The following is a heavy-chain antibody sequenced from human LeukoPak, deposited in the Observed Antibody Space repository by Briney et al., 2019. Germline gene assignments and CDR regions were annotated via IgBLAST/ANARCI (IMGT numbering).Heavy chain of an antibody. CDR3: AKNYRHHGDRGYFDY. CDR2: IYYSGST. Sequence: PSETLSLTCTVSGGSISSYYWSWIRQPPGKGLEWIGYIYYSGSTNYNPSLKSRVTISVDTSKNQFSLKLSSVTAADTAVYYCAKNYRHHGDRGYFDYWGQGTLVTVSS. D-gene: IGHD4-17*01. V-gene: IGHV4-59*08. J-gene: IGHJ4*02. CDR1: GGSISSYY.